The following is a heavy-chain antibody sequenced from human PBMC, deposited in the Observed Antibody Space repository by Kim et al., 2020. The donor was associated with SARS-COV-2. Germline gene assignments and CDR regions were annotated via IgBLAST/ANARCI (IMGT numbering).Heavy chain of an antibody. J-gene: IGHJ6*02. D-gene: IGHD6-19*01. V-gene: IGHV3-23*01. CDR2: ISGSGGST. Sequence: GGSLRLSCAASGFTFSSYAMSWVRQAPGKGLEWVSAISGSGGSTYYADSVKGRFTISRDNSKNTLYLQMNSLRAEDTAVYYCAKDEENSSGWISYYYYYGMDVWGQGTTVTVSS. CDR1: GFTFSSYA. CDR3: AKDEENSSGWISYYYYYGMDV.